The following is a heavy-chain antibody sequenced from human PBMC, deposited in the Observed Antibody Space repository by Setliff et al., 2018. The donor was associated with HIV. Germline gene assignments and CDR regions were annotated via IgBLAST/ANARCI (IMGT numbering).Heavy chain of an antibody. J-gene: IGHJ4*02. CDR1: GFTFSSYG. CDR3: AKNVDTAMVLPGNY. D-gene: IGHD5-18*01. V-gene: IGHV3-30*02. CDR2: IWYDGSNK. Sequence: GGSLRLSCAASGFTFSSYGMHWVRQAPGKGLEWVAVIWYDGSNKYYADSVKGRFTISRDNSKNTLYLQMNSLRAEDTAVYYCAKNVDTAMVLPGNYWGQGTLVTVSS.